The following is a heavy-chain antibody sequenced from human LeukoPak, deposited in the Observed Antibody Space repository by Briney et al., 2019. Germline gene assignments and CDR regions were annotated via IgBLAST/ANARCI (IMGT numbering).Heavy chain of an antibody. V-gene: IGHV3-23*01. CDR3: AKCLFDWLYFDY. Sequence: GGSLGLSCAASGFTFSSYAMSWVRQAPGKGLEWVSAISGSGGSTYYADSVKGRFTISRDNSKNTLYLQMNSLRAEDTAVYYCAKCLFDWLYFDYWGQGTLVTVSS. CDR2: ISGSGGST. J-gene: IGHJ4*02. D-gene: IGHD3-9*01. CDR1: GFTFSSYA.